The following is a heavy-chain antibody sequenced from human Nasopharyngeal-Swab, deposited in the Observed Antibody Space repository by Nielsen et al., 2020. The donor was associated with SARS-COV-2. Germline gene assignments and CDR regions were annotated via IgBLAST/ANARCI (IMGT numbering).Heavy chain of an antibody. D-gene: IGHD5-24*01. V-gene: IGHV3-30*03. CDR1: GFTFSSYG. CDR3: ARDRGDGYNLYYFDY. Sequence: GGSLRLSCAASGFTFSSYGMHWVRQAPGKGLEWVAVISYDGSNKYYADPVKGRFTISRDNSKNTLYLQMNSLRAKDTAVYYCARDRGDGYNLYYFDYWGQGTLVTVSS. CDR2: ISYDGSNK. J-gene: IGHJ4*02.